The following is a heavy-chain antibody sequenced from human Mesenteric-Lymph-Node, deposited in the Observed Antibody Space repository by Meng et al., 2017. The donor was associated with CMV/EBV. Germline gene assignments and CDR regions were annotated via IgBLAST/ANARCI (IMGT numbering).Heavy chain of an antibody. D-gene: IGHD3-3*01. V-gene: IGHV1-69*05. J-gene: IGHJ6*02. CDR3: ARDTYYDFWSGGGMDV. CDR2: IIPIFGTA. CDR1: GYTFTSYA. Sequence: SVKVSCKASGYTFTSYAISWVRQAPGQGLEWMGGIIPIFGTANYAQKFQGRVTITTDESTSTAYMELSSLRSEDTAVYYCARDTYYDFWSGGGMDVWGQGTTVTVSS.